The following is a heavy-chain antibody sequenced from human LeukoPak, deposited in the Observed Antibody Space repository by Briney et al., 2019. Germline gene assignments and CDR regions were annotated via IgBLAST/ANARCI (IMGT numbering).Heavy chain of an antibody. J-gene: IGHJ3*02. Sequence: SETLTLTCTVSGGSISSYYWSWIRQPPGKGLEWIGYIYYSGSTNYNPSLKSRVTISVDTSKNQFSLKLSSVTAADTAVYYCARERARAFDIWGQGTMVTVST. CDR2: IYYSGST. V-gene: IGHV4-59*01. CDR3: ARERARAFDI. CDR1: GGSISSYY.